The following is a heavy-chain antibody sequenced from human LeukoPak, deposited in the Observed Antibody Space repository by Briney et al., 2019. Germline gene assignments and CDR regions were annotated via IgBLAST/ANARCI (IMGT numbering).Heavy chain of an antibody. D-gene: IGHD6-13*01. V-gene: IGHV1-46*01. J-gene: IGHJ4*02. CDR2: INPSGGSA. CDR3: ASGQLRIAAAGTQGLPTH. Sequence: ASVKVSCKASGYTFTSYYMHWVRQAPGQGLEWMGIINPSGGSASYAQEFQGRVTMTRDTSTSTVYMELRSLKSEDTAVYYCASGQLRIAAAGTQGLPTHWGQGTLVTVSS. CDR1: GYTFTSYY.